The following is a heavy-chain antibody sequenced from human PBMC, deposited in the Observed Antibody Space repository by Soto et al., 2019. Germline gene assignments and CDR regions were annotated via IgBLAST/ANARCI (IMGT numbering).Heavy chain of an antibody. Sequence: QVQLVQSGAEVKKPGASVKVSCKASGYSFTSHGINWVRQAPGQGLEWMGWISAHNGNTNYAQKFQGRVTMTTDTSTSTAYLDLRSRRSDDTAVYYCARDQGFYCTNGVCFPLDYWGQGTPVTVSS. CDR2: ISAHNGNT. CDR3: ARDQGFYCTNGVCFPLDY. D-gene: IGHD2-8*01. V-gene: IGHV1-18*01. CDR1: GYSFTSHG. J-gene: IGHJ4*02.